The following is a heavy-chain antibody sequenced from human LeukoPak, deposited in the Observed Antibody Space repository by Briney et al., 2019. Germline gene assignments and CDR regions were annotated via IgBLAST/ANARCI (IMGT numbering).Heavy chain of an antibody. D-gene: IGHD3-22*01. V-gene: IGHV4-34*01. J-gene: IGHJ4*02. CDR1: GGSFSNYY. CDR3: ARALYYYDSSGYYYSGMVDY. Sequence: SETLSLTCAVHGGSFSNYYWSWIRQPPGKGLEWIGEINHSGSTNYNPSLKSRVTISVDTSKNQFSLKLSSVTAADTAVYYCARALYYYDSSGYYYSGMVDYWGQGTLVTVSS. CDR2: INHSGST.